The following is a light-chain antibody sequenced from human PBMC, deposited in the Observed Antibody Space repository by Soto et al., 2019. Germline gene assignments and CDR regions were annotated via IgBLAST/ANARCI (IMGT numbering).Light chain of an antibody. V-gene: IGKV3-20*01. Sequence: EIVVTQSPGTLSLSPGERATLSCRASQSVSSSYLAWYQQKPGQAPRLLIYASSSTATGIPDRFSGSGSGTDFTLTISRLEPEDFAVYYCPQYGSSPPWAFXQGTTADIK. CDR2: ASS. CDR1: QSVSSSY. CDR3: PQYGSSPPWA. J-gene: IGKJ1*01.